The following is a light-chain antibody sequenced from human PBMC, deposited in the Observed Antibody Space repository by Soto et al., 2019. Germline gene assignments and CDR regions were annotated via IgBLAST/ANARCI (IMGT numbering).Light chain of an antibody. CDR1: SSDVINYNY. CDR3: SSKTSTSTLL. CDR2: EVS. V-gene: IGLV2-14*01. J-gene: IGLJ2*01. Sequence: QAVVTQPASVSGSPGQSITISCSGSSSDVINYNYVSWYQQHPGQAPKLMIYEVSNRPSGISNRFSGSKSGNTASLTISGLQAEDEADYYCSSKTSTSTLLFGGGTKVTVL.